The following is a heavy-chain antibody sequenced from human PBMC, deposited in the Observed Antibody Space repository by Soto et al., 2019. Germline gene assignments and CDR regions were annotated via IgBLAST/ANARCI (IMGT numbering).Heavy chain of an antibody. J-gene: IGHJ4*02. CDR3: VKRYDFWSGHLDY. CDR2: TSGSGGTT. D-gene: IGHD3-3*01. V-gene: IGHV3-23*01. Sequence: GGSLRLSCAAAGFSFSSYAMSWVRQAPGKGLEWVSSTSGSGGTTYYADSVKGRFTISRDNSKNTLYLQMNSLRAEDTAVYYCVKRYDFWSGHLDYWGQGTLVTVSS. CDR1: GFSFSSYA.